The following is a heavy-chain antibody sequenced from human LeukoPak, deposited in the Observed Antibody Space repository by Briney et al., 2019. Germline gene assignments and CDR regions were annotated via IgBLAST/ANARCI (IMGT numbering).Heavy chain of an antibody. J-gene: IGHJ4*02. CDR2: INSDGSST. Sequence: GVSLRLSYAASGFTFSSYWMHWVRQAPGKGLVWVSRINSDGSSTSYADSVEGRFTISRDNAKNTLYLQMNSLRAEDTAVYYCAKGGSYPIDYWGQGALVTVSS. CDR3: AKGGSYPIDY. V-gene: IGHV3-74*01. D-gene: IGHD1-26*01. CDR1: GFTFSSYW.